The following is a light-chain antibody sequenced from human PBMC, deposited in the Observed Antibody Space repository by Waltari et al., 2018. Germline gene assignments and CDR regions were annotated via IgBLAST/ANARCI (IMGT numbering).Light chain of an antibody. CDR2: DVT. V-gene: IGLV2-11*01. J-gene: IGLJ1*01. CDR1: SSDVGGYNY. CDR3: CSYAGSDTYV. Sequence: QSALTQPRSVSGSPGQSVAISCTGTSSDVGGYNYVSWYQQHPGKAPKILIYDVTKRPSGGPDRFSGSKSCNTASLTIAGLQAEDEADYYCCSYAGSDTYVFGTGTEVTVL.